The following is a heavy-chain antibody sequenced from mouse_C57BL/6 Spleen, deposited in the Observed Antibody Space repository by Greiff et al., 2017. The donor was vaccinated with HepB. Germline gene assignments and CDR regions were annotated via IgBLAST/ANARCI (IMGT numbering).Heavy chain of an antibody. CDR2: IYPRSGNT. J-gene: IGHJ2*01. Sequence: QVQLQQSGAELARPGASVKLSCKASGYTFTSYGISWVKQRTGQGLEWIGEIYPRSGNTYYNEKFKGKATLTADKFSSTAYMELRSLTSEDSAVYFCARYNYGNAYYFDYWGQGTTLTVSS. V-gene: IGHV1-81*01. D-gene: IGHD2-1*01. CDR3: ARYNYGNAYYFDY. CDR1: GYTFTSYG.